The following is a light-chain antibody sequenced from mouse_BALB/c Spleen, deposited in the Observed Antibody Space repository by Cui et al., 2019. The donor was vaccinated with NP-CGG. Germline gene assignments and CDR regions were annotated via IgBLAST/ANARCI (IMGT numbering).Light chain of an antibody. Sequence: QAVVTQESALTTSPGETVTLTCRSSTGAVTTSNYANWVQEKPDHLFTGIIGGTNNRAPGVPARFSGSLIGDKAALTITGAQTEDEAIYFCALWYSNHWVFGGGTKLNVL. V-gene: IGLV1*01. CDR2: GTN. CDR1: TGAVTTSNY. CDR3: ALWYSNHWV. J-gene: IGLJ1*01.